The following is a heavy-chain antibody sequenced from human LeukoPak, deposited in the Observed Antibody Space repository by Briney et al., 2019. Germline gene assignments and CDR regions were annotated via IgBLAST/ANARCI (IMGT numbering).Heavy chain of an antibody. J-gene: IGHJ5*02. V-gene: IGHV4-34*01. D-gene: IGHD3-3*01. CDR1: GGSFSGYY. Sequence: PSETLSLTCAVYGGSFSGYYWSWIRQPPGKGLEWIGEINHSGSTNYNPSLKSRVTISVDTSKNQFSLKLSSVTAADTAVYYCARGESLWSGYLTQLRVHNWFDPWGQGTLVTVSS. CDR3: ARGESLWSGYLTQLRVHNWFDP. CDR2: INHSGST.